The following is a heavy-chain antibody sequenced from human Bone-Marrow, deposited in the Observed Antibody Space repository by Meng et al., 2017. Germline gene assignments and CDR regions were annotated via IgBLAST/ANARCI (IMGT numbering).Heavy chain of an antibody. CDR3: ARGPTTMAHDFDY. D-gene: IGHD4-11*01. J-gene: IGHJ4*02. Sequence: QWVAGLFKPSETLSLTCVVSGGSFRYYYWSWIRQPPGKGLEWIGEINHSGSTNYNPSLESRATISVDTSQNNLSLKLSSVTAADSAVYYCARGPTTMAHDFDYWGQGTLVTVSS. V-gene: IGHV4-34*02. CDR2: INHSGST. CDR1: GGSFRYYY.